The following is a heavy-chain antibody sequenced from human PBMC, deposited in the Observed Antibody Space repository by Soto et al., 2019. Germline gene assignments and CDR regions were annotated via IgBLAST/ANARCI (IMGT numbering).Heavy chain of an antibody. CDR3: AKEGYFGYYYGLDV. V-gene: IGHV3-23*01. CDR1: GFTFSSYA. CDR2: IIGSGDSA. D-gene: IGHD3-9*01. Sequence: EVQLLESGGGLVQPGGSLRLSCAASGFTFSSYAMTWVRQAPGKGLEWVSSIIGSGDSAYYADSVKGRFTISRDNSKNTLYLQMSSLRAEDTAVYYCAKEGYFGYYYGLDVWGQGTTVTVSS. J-gene: IGHJ6*02.